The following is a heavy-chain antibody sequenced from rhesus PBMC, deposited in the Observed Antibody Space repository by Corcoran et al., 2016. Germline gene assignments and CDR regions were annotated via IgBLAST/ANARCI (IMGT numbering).Heavy chain of an antibody. V-gene: IGHV4-127*01. CDR1: GYSISSGYG. CDR2: IGGGSDSP. CDR3: ARLSRGSSSRLRYFDY. D-gene: IGHD6-43*01. J-gene: IGHJ4*01. Sequence: QVQLQESGPGLVKPSETLSLTCAVSGYSISSGYGWSWIRQPPGQGLEGCGYIGGGSDSPTYTPSRKSRVTISNDTSKNQFSLKLSSVTAADTAVYYCARLSRGSSSRLRYFDYWGQGVLVTVSS.